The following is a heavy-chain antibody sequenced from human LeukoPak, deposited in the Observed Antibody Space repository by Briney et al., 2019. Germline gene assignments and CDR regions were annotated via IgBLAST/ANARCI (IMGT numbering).Heavy chain of an antibody. J-gene: IGHJ4*02. V-gene: IGHV3-30*02. CDR1: GFTFSSYG. Sequence: GGSLRLSCAASGFTFSSYGMHWVRQAPGKGLVWVAFIRYDGSNKDYADSVKGRFTISRDNSKNTLYLQMNSLRAEDTAVYYCAKVSGRIVARNYFDYWGQGTLVTVSS. D-gene: IGHD6-6*01. CDR3: AKVSGRIVARNYFDY. CDR2: IRYDGSNK.